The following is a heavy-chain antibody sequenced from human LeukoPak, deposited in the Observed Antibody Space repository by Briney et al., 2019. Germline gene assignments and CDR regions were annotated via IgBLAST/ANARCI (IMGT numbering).Heavy chain of an antibody. CDR2: IYYSGST. V-gene: IGHV4-59*08. Sequence: SETLSLTCTVSGGSISSYYWSWIRQPPGKGLKWVGYIYYSGSTNYNPSLKSRVTTSVDTSKNQLSLKLSSVTAADTAVYYCARVIGYCSSTSCFGYFDYWGQGTLVTVSS. J-gene: IGHJ4*02. D-gene: IGHD2-2*01. CDR3: ARVIGYCSSTSCFGYFDY. CDR1: GGSISSYY.